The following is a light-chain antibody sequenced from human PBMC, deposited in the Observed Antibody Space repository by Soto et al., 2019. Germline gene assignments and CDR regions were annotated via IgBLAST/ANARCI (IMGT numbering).Light chain of an antibody. V-gene: IGLV2-11*01. CDR3: CLYAVTFDD. CDR1: SSDVGTYDF. CDR2: DVS. Sequence: QSVLTQPRSVSGSPGHSVTISCPGTSSDVGTYDFVSWYQQHPGKAPRLMIFDVSERPSGVPARFSGSKSGNTASLTISVLQAEDEADYYCCLYAVTFDDFGTGTKVTVL. J-gene: IGLJ1*01.